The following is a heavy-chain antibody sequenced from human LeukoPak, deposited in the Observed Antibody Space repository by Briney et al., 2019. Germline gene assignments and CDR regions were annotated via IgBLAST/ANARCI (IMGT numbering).Heavy chain of an antibody. D-gene: IGHD2-15*01. CDR2: ISNDGSKK. CDR1: GFTFSSYG. V-gene: IGHV3-30*18. Sequence: GGSLRLSCAASGFTFSSYGIHWVRQAPGKGLEWVALISNDGSKKYYADSVKGRFTISRDNSKNTLYLEMNSLRAEDTAVYYCAKGEAYCSGGSCSGYGMDVWGQGTTVTVSS. J-gene: IGHJ6*02. CDR3: AKGEAYCSGGSCSGYGMDV.